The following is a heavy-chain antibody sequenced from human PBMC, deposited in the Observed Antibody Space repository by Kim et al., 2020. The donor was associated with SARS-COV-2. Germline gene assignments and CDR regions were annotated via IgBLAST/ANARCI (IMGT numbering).Heavy chain of an antibody. CDR2: IYYSGIT. V-gene: IGHV4-39*01. CDR1: DDSISSSSYY. CDR3: ARLMGSTRGRGAFDI. Sequence: SETLSLTCTVSDDSISSSSYYWGWIRQPPGKGLEWIGSIYYSGITYYNPSLNSRVSISVDTSKNQFSLKLSSVTAADTAVYCCARLMGSTRGRGAFDIWGQGTVVTVSS. J-gene: IGHJ3*02. D-gene: IGHD1-26*01.